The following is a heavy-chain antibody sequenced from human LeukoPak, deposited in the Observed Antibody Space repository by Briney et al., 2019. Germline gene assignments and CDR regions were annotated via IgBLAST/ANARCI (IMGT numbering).Heavy chain of an antibody. Sequence: ASETLSLTCTVYGGSISSGGYYWSCIRQHPGKGLEWIGYLYYSGSTYYNPSLKSRVTISVDTSKNQFSLKLSSVTAADTAVYYCARESNWGDSSGYVVDYWGQGTLVTVSS. V-gene: IGHV4-31*03. CDR2: LYYSGST. CDR1: GGSISSGGYY. J-gene: IGHJ4*02. CDR3: ARESNWGDSSGYVVDY. D-gene: IGHD3-22*01.